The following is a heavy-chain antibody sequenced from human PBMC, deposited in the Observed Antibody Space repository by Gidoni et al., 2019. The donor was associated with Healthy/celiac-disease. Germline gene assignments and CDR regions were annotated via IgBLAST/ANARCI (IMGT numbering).Heavy chain of an antibody. CDR2: ISYDGSNK. CDR3: AKAHQYGDTDYFDY. Sequence: QVQLVESGGGVVQPGRSLRLSCAASGFPFSSYGMHWVRQAPGKGLEWVAVISYDGSNKYYADSVKGRFTISRDNSKNTLYLQMNSLRAEDTAVYYCAKAHQYGDTDYFDYWGQGTLVTVSS. J-gene: IGHJ4*02. V-gene: IGHV3-30*18. D-gene: IGHD4-17*01. CDR1: GFPFSSYG.